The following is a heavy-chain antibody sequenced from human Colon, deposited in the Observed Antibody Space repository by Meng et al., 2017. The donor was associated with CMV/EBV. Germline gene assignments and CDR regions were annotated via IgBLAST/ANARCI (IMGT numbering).Heavy chain of an antibody. Sequence: AASGFTVSSNYMNWVRQAPGKGLEWVSVIYSGGSTYYADSVKGRFTISRDNSKNTLYLQMNSLRAEDTAVYYCASSGGVPAAIVYYWGQGTLVTVSS. CDR1: GFTVSSNY. CDR2: IYSGGST. V-gene: IGHV3-66*02. J-gene: IGHJ4*02. D-gene: IGHD2-2*02. CDR3: ASSGGVPAAIVYY.